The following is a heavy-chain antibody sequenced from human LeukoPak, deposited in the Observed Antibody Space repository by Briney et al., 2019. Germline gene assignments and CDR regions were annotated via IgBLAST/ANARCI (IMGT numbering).Heavy chain of an antibody. Sequence: GGSLGLSCAASGFTFSSYAMSWVRQAPGKGLEWVSAISGSGGSTYYADSVKGRFTISRDNSKNTLYLQMNSLRAEDTAVYYCAGSQSTYCSSKSCYYLDCWGQGTLVTVSS. J-gene: IGHJ4*02. D-gene: IGHD2-2*01. CDR1: GFTFSSYA. CDR2: ISGSGGST. V-gene: IGHV3-23*01. CDR3: AGSQSTYCSSKSCYYLDC.